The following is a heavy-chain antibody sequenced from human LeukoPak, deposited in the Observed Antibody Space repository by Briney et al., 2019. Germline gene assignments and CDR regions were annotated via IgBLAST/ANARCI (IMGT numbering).Heavy chain of an antibody. V-gene: IGHV4-31*03. Sequence: IPSQTLSLTCTVSGGSISSGGYYWSWIRQHPGKGLEWIGYIYYSGSTYYNPSLKSRVTISVDTSKNQFSLKLSSVTAANTAVYYCAREDCSSTSCYSDAFDIWGQGTMVTVSS. D-gene: IGHD2-2*01. J-gene: IGHJ3*02. CDR1: GGSISSGGYY. CDR2: IYYSGST. CDR3: AREDCSSTSCYSDAFDI.